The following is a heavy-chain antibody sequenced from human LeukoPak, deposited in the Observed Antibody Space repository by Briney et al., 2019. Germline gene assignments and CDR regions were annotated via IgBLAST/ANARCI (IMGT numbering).Heavy chain of an antibody. Sequence: ASVKVSCKASGYSFTNYDINWVRQATGQGLEWMGWMNPKSGDTGYSQKFQGRVFITRDTSINTAYMELSSLGSDDTAVYYCARGGYSGYGAFYYYYYMDVWGKGTTVTISS. CDR1: GYSFTNYD. CDR3: ARGGYSGYGAFYYYYYMDV. CDR2: MNPKSGDT. J-gene: IGHJ6*03. D-gene: IGHD5-12*01. V-gene: IGHV1-8*03.